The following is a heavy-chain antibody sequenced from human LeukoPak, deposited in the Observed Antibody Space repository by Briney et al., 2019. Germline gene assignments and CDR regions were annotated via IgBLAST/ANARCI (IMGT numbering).Heavy chain of an antibody. CDR1: GGSISSGGYY. Sequence: SQTLSFTCTVSGGSISSGGYYWSWIRQHPGKGLEWIGYTYYSGTTYYNPSLRSRVTISLDTSKNQFSLKLSSVTAADTAVYYCARPISGYGSFDIWGQGTMVTVSS. CDR2: TYYSGTT. J-gene: IGHJ3*02. D-gene: IGHD3-22*01. CDR3: ARPISGYGSFDI. V-gene: IGHV4-31*03.